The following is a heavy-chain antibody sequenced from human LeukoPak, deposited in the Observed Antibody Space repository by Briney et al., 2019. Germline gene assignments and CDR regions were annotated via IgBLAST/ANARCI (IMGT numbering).Heavy chain of an antibody. CDR2: MNPNSGNT. CDR1: GYTFTSYD. D-gene: IGHD3-10*01. CDR3: ARGWASGSYRKSGFDY. J-gene: IGHJ4*02. V-gene: IGHV1-8*01. Sequence: EASVNVSCKASGYTFTSYDINWVRQATGQGLEWMGWMNPNSGNTGYAQKFQGRVTMTRNTSISTAYMELNSLRSEDTAVYYCARGWASGSYRKSGFDYWGQGTLVTVSS.